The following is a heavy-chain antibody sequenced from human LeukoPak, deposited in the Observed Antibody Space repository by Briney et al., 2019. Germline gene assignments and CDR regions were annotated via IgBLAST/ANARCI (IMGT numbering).Heavy chain of an antibody. CDR1: GFTFSAYS. Sequence: GGSLRLSCATSGFTFSAYSMNWVRQAPGKGLEWVSSISGSSIYINYADSVKGRFTISSDNAKDSLYLQMNSLRAEDTAVYYCARALYDSSGYYFDYWGQGTLVTVSS. CDR3: ARALYDSSGYYFDY. V-gene: IGHV3-21*01. J-gene: IGHJ4*02. D-gene: IGHD3-22*01. CDR2: ISGSSIYI.